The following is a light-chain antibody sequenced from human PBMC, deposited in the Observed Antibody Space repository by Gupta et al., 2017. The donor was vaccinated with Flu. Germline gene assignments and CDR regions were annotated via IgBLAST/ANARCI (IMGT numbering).Light chain of an antibody. J-gene: IGKJ1*01. Sequence: EIVMTQSPATLSVSPGERATLSCRASRSVGSTLAWYQQKPGQAPRLLIYAASSRATGFPARFSGVGSGTEFTLTINSLQSEDFAVYYCQHADICPSTFGQGTKVAIK. CDR3: QHADICPST. CDR1: RSVGST. V-gene: IGKV3-15*01. CDR2: AAS.